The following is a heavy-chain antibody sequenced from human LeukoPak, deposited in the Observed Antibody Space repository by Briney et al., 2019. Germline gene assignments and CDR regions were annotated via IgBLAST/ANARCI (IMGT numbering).Heavy chain of an antibody. Sequence: GESLKISCEGSGYSFSNYWIGWVRQMPGKGLEWMGIIYPGDYETRYSPSFQGLVIISVDKSISTAYLQWSSLKASDTAMYYCAIPPGYCGNDCSFDHWGQGTLVTVPS. CDR1: GYSFSNYW. CDR2: IYPGDYET. D-gene: IGHD2-21*02. CDR3: AIPPGYCGNDCSFDH. J-gene: IGHJ4*02. V-gene: IGHV5-51*01.